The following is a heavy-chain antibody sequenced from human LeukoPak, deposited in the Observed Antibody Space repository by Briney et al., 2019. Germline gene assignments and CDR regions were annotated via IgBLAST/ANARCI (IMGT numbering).Heavy chain of an antibody. CDR3: ARDRYYYGSGSYFGY. CDR2: IKQDGSEK. CDR1: GFTFSSYW. Sequence: GGSLRPSCAASGFTFSSYWMSWVRQAPGKGLEWVANIKQDGSEKYYVDSAKGRFTISRDNAKNSLYLQMNSLRAEDTAVYYCARDRYYYGSGSYFGYWGQGTLVTVSS. V-gene: IGHV3-7*01. D-gene: IGHD3-10*01. J-gene: IGHJ4*02.